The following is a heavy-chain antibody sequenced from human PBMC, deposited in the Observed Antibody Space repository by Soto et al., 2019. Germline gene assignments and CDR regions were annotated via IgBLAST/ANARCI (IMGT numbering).Heavy chain of an antibody. V-gene: IGHV3-23*01. CDR1: GFTFSCCA. CDR3: AKKRGSGSDSNWCFDV. D-gene: IGHD1-26*01. J-gene: IGHJ2*01. Sequence: EVQLLESGGGLVQPGGSLRLSCAASGFTFSCCAMSWVRQAPGKGLEWVSTIHGGGDYTNYTDSVKGRFTISRDNSRNTLYLQMNSLRAEDTAIYYCAKKRGSGSDSNWCFDVWGRGTLVTVSS. CDR2: IHGGGDYT.